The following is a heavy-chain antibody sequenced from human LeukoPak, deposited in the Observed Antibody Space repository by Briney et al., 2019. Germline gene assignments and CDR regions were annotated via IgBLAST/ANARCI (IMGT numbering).Heavy chain of an antibody. D-gene: IGHD6-6*01. J-gene: IGHJ5*02. CDR3: ARGSLFSRAARSFFS. Sequence: ASVKVSCKASGYTFTSYYMHWVRQAPGQGLEWMGIINPSGGSTSYAQKFQGRVTMTRDMSTSTVYMELSSLRSEDTAVYYCARGSLFSRAARSFFSWGQGTLVTVSS. CDR2: INPSGGST. V-gene: IGHV1-46*01. CDR1: GYTFTSYY.